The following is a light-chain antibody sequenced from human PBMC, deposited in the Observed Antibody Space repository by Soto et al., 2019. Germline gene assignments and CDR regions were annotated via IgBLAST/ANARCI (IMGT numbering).Light chain of an antibody. CDR1: SNDVGGYNY. Sequence: QSALTQPASVSGSPGQSITISCTGTSNDVGGYNYVSWYQQHPGKAPKLMIYDVSNRPSGVSNRFSGSTSVNTASLTISGLQAEDEADYYCSSYTSSSTVVFGGGTKLTVL. V-gene: IGLV2-14*03. CDR2: DVS. CDR3: SSYTSSSTVV. J-gene: IGLJ2*01.